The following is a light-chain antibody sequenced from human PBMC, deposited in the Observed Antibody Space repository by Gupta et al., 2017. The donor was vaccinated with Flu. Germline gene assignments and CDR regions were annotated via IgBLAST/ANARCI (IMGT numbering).Light chain of an antibody. CDR2: GAS. CDR3: QQDCSSPFT. V-gene: IGKV3-20*01. J-gene: IGKJ3*01. Sequence: EIVLTQSPGTLSLSPGETATLSCRASQSVSSNSLAWYQQKPGQAPRLLIFGASSRATGIPDRLSGSGSVTDFTLTISRLEPEDIAVYCCQQDCSSPFTFGRGTKVEI. CDR1: QSVSSNS.